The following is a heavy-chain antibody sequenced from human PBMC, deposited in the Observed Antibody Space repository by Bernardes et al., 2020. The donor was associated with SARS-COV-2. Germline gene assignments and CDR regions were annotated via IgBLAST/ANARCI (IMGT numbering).Heavy chain of an antibody. D-gene: IGHD1-26*01. CDR3: AGRAGATMASGYYYGMDV. CDR2: HNTNSGGP. CDR1: GYIFIGYY. J-gene: IGHJ6*02. V-gene: IGHV1-2*06. Sequence: ASVKVSCKASGYIFIGYYMHWVRQAPGHGLQWMGRHNTNSGGPNYAQKFQGRVTMTRDTSISTAYMELSRLRSDDTAVYYCAGRAGATMASGYYYGMDVWGQGTTVTVSS.